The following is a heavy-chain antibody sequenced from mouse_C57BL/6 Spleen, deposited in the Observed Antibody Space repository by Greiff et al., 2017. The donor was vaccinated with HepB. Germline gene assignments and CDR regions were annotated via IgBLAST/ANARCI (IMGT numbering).Heavy chain of an antibody. V-gene: IGHV5-17*01. CDR3: ARGAQASFAY. CDR2: ISSGSSTI. J-gene: IGHJ3*01. D-gene: IGHD3-2*02. Sequence: EVQVVESGGGLVKPGGSLKLSCAASGFTFSDYGMHWVRQAPEKGLEWVAYISSGSSTIYYADTVKGRFTISRDNAKNTLFLQMTSLRSEDTAMYYCARGAQASFAYWGQGTLVTVSA. CDR1: GFTFSDYG.